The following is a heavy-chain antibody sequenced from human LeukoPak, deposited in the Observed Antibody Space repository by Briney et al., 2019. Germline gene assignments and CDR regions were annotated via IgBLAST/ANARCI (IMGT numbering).Heavy chain of an antibody. Sequence: GESLKISCQGSGYRFISYWITWVRQMPGKGLEWMGRIDPTDSYTTYSPSFQGHVTISADESISTAYLQWSSLKASDTAMYYCARLPSGYSGYPYSDYWGQGTLVTVSS. D-gene: IGHD5-12*01. CDR3: ARLPSGYSGYPYSDY. V-gene: IGHV5-10-1*01. J-gene: IGHJ4*02. CDR2: IDPTDSYT. CDR1: GYRFISYW.